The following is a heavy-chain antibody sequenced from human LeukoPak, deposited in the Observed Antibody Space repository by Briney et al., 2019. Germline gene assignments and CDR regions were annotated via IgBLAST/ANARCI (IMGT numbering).Heavy chain of an antibody. CDR3: ATFRGNYDSGGYYYSAVDY. D-gene: IGHD3-22*01. V-gene: IGHV3-48*03. CDR1: GFTFSSYE. J-gene: IGHJ4*02. CDR2: IGSSGGTI. Sequence: GGSLRLSCAASGFTFSSYEMNWVRQAPGKGLEWVSYIGSSGGTIYYADSVKGRFTISRDNAENSLYLQMNSLRAEDTAVYYCATFRGNYDSGGYYYSAVDYWGQGTLVTVSS.